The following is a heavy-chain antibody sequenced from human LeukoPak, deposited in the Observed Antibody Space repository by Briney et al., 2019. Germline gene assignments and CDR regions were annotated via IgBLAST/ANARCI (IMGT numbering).Heavy chain of an antibody. Sequence: ASVKVSCKASRYTFSVYYMHWVRQAPGQGLEWMGWIDPNSGGTNYAQKFQGRVTMTRDTSISTAYMELSRLGSDDTTVYYCAREVRYSSGWLFDYWGQGTLVTVSS. D-gene: IGHD6-19*01. CDR3: AREVRYSSGWLFDY. J-gene: IGHJ4*02. CDR2: IDPNSGGT. CDR1: RYTFSVYY. V-gene: IGHV1-2*02.